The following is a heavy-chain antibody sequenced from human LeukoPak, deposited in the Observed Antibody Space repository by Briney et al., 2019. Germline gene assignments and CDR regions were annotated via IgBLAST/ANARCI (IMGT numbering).Heavy chain of an antibody. CDR3: AKVGPLEWLLSLDY. J-gene: IGHJ4*02. CDR2: IWYDGSNK. CDR1: GFTFSSYG. Sequence: GGSLRLSCAASGFTFSSYGMHWVRQALGKGLEWEAVIWYDGSNKYYADSVKARFTISRDNSKNTLYLQMNSLRAEDTAVYYCAKVGPLEWLLSLDYWGQGTLVTVSS. D-gene: IGHD3-3*01. V-gene: IGHV3-33*06.